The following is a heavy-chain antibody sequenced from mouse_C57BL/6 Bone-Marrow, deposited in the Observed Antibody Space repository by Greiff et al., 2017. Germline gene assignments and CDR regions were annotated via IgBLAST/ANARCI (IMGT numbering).Heavy chain of an antibody. Sequence: EVKLLESGGGLVKPGGSLKLSCAASGFTFSDYGMHWVRQAPEKGLEWVAYISSGSSTIYYADTVKGRFTISRDTAKNTPFLQMNSLRAEDTAMYYCARGTVVATFYWYFDVWGTGTTVTVSS. CDR2: ISSGSSTI. J-gene: IGHJ1*03. V-gene: IGHV5-17*01. D-gene: IGHD1-1*01. CDR1: GFTFSDYG. CDR3: ARGTVVATFYWYFDV.